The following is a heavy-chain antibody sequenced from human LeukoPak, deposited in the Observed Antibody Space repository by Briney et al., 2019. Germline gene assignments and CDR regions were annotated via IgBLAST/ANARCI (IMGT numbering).Heavy chain of an antibody. CDR3: AGDPHYYVAILI. CDR1: GFPFPSYS. Sequence: GGSLCLSPEPSGFPFPSYSLIWLRQAPGKGLEWVSSIGSDGKTHYSESVTGRFVISRDNFGGMVFLQLNSLRVEATALYYCAGDPHYYVAILIRGTGNAVTVSS. J-gene: IGHJ6*04. V-gene: IGHV3-23*01. CDR2: IGSDGKT. D-gene: IGHD3-10*02.